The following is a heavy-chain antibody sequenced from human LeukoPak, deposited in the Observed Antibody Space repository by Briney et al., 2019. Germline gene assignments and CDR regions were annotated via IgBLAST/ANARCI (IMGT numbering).Heavy chain of an antibody. Sequence: SETLSLTCTVSGDSISSSYWSWIRQPPGKTLEWIGYIYYTGTTNYSPSLKSRVTMSIDTSKNQFSLNLNSVTAADTAVYYCARGFYDSSGYSNCFDPWGQGTLVTVSS. J-gene: IGHJ5*02. CDR2: IYYTGTT. D-gene: IGHD3-22*01. CDR3: ARGFYDSSGYSNCFDP. V-gene: IGHV4-59*01. CDR1: GDSISSSY.